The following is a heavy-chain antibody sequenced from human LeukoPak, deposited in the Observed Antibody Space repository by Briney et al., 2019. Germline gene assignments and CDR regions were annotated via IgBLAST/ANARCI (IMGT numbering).Heavy chain of an antibody. D-gene: IGHD6-13*01. Sequence: SETLSLTCAVSGYSISSGYYWGWIRQPPGKGLEWIGSIYHSGSTYYNPSLKSRVTISVDTSKNQFSLKLSSVTAADTAVYYCARHACSSSWYLRYWGQGTLVTVSS. CDR3: ARHACSSSWYLRY. V-gene: IGHV4-38-2*01. CDR1: GYSISSGYY. J-gene: IGHJ4*02. CDR2: IYHSGST.